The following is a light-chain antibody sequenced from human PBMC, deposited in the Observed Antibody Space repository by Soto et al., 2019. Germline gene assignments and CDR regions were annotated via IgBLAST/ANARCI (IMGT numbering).Light chain of an antibody. CDR1: QSVRRY. CDR2: DAS. Sequence: EIVLTQSPATLSLSPWERATLSCMASQSVRRYLAWYQQKPGQAPRLLIYDASTRATDIPDRFSGSGSGTDFTLTISRLEPEDFAVYYCQQYGISPITFGQGTRLEIK. CDR3: QQYGISPIT. J-gene: IGKJ5*01. V-gene: IGKV3-20*01.